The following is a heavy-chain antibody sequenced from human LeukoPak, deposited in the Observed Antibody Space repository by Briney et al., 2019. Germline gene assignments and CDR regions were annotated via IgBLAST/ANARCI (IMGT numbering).Heavy chain of an antibody. CDR1: GYTFTSYA. Sequence: ASVKVSCKASGYTFTSYAMHWVRQAPGQRLEWMGWINAGNGNTKYSQKFQGRVTITRDTSASTAYMELRSLRSEDTAVYYCARKYSSSWTLWFDPWGQGTLVTVSS. CDR2: INAGNGNT. D-gene: IGHD6-13*01. J-gene: IGHJ5*02. CDR3: ARKYSSSWTLWFDP. V-gene: IGHV1-3*01.